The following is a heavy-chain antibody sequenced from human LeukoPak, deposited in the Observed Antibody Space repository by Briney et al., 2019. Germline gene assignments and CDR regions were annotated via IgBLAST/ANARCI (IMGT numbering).Heavy chain of an antibody. J-gene: IGHJ5*02. Sequence: GGSLRLSCAASGFTVSSNYMSWVRQAPGKGLEWVSVIYSGGSTYYADSVKGRFTISRDNSKNTLYLQMNRLRAEDTAVYYCARAGDSSSWYRPFDPWGQGTLVTVSS. D-gene: IGHD6-13*01. CDR1: GFTVSSNY. V-gene: IGHV3-66*02. CDR2: IYSGGST. CDR3: ARAGDSSSWYRPFDP.